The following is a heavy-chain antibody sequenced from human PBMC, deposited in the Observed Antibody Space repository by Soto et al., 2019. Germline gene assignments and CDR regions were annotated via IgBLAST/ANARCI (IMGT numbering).Heavy chain of an antibody. D-gene: IGHD5-18*01. V-gene: IGHV3-30*18. CDR2: ISYDGSNK. Sequence: GGSLRLGCTASGFTFSGYGMHWVRQAPGKGRGWVAVISYDGSNKYYADSVKGRFTISRDNSKNTLYLQMNSLRAEDTAVYDCAKDGASVEIKLRPGGCYWGMDVWGQGTMDTVSS. CDR1: GFTFSGYG. CDR3: AKDGASVEIKLRPGGCYWGMDV. J-gene: IGHJ6*02.